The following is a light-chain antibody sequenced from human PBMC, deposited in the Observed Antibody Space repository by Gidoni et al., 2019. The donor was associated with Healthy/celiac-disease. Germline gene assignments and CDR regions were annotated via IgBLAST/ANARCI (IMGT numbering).Light chain of an antibody. CDR3: QQSYSTPRT. CDR2: AAS. J-gene: IGKJ1*01. CDR1: QSISSY. V-gene: IGKV1-39*01. Sequence: DIQMAQSPSSLSASVGDRVTITCRASQSISSYLNWYQQKPGKAPKLLIYAASSLQSGVPSSFSGSGSGTDFTFTISSLQPEDFATYYCQQSYSTPRTFGQGTKVEIK.